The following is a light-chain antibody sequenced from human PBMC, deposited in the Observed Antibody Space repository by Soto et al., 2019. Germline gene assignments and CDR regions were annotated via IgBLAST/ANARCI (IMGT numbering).Light chain of an antibody. J-gene: IGKJ1*01. CDR1: QGITNR. V-gene: IGKV1D-16*01. Sequence: IQMTQSPSSVSASVGDRVTITCRASQGITNRLAWYQQKPGKAPKLLIYEASSLQSGVPSRISGSGSGTDFTLSISGLQPDDFATYYCQQYDTYLWTFGQGTKVDIK. CDR3: QQYDTYLWT. CDR2: EAS.